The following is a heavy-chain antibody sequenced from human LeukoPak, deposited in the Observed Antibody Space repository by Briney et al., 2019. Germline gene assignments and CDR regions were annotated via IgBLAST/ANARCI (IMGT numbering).Heavy chain of an antibody. CDR3: ARGSGYSYGDWFDP. J-gene: IGHJ5*02. V-gene: IGHV4-59*12. D-gene: IGHD5-18*01. Sequence: SETLSLTCTVSGGSISSYYWSWIRQPPGKGLEWIGYIYYSGSTYYNPSLKSRVTISVDTSKNQFSLKLSSVTAADTAVYYCARGSGYSYGDWFDPWGQGTLVTVSS. CDR1: GGSISSYY. CDR2: IYYSGST.